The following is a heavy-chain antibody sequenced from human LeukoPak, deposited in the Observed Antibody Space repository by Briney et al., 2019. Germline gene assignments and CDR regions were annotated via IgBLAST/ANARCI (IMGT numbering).Heavy chain of an antibody. Sequence: GASVKVSCKASGYTFTSHAMHWVRQAPGQRLEWMGWINAGNGNTKYSQKFQGRVTITRDTSASTAYMELSSLRSEDTAVYYCARGGTSRLMVAFDIWGQGTMVTVSS. J-gene: IGHJ3*02. CDR2: INAGNGNT. V-gene: IGHV1-3*01. CDR1: GYTFTSHA. D-gene: IGHD2-8*01. CDR3: ARGGTSRLMVAFDI.